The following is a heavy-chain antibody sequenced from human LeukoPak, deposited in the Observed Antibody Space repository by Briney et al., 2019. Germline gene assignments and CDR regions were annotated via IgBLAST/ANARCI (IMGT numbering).Heavy chain of an antibody. CDR2: ISAYKGNT. CDR1: GYTFTSYG. CDR3: ARDVVVAATAYYYYYYGMDV. J-gene: IGHJ6*02. Sequence: GASVKVSCKASGYTFTSYGISWVRQAPGQGLEWMGWISAYKGNTNYAQKLQGRVTMTTDTSTSTAYMELRSMRSEDTAVYYCARDVVVAATAYYYYYYGMDVWGQGTTVTVSS. D-gene: IGHD2-15*01. V-gene: IGHV1-18*01.